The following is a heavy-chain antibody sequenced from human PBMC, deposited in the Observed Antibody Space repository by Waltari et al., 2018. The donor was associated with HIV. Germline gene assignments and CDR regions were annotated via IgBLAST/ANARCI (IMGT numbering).Heavy chain of an antibody. J-gene: IGHJ5*02. CDR2: VHHTGGT. CDR3: GRLGFRSGHDP. CDR1: GGSVISNGYS. D-gene: IGHD1-26*01. V-gene: IGHV4-30-2*06. Sequence: QLQLQESGSGLVKPSQTLSLTCIVSGGSVISNGYSWSWIRQSAGKGLGWIGYVHHTGGTFYRSSLRSRVTISIDTTKNEFSLKLTSVTAADTAVYFCGRLGFRSGHDPWGQGTLVIVSS.